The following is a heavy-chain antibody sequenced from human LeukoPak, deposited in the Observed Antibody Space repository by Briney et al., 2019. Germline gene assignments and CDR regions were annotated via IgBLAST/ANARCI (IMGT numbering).Heavy chain of an antibody. V-gene: IGHV3-21*01. CDR2: ISGSGSYI. CDR1: GFIFSSYA. Sequence: PGGSLRLSCAASGFIFSSYAMTWVRQAPGKGLEWVSSISGSGSYIHYADSMKGRFTISRDNAKKSVYLHMSRLRAEDTAVYYCARGLGSGDYVANAFDFWGRGTTVSVS. J-gene: IGHJ3*01. CDR3: ARGLGSGDYVANAFDF. D-gene: IGHD4-17*01.